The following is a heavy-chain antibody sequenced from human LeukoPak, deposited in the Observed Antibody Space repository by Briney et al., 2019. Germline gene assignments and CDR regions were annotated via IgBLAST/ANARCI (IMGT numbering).Heavy chain of an antibody. J-gene: IGHJ2*01. D-gene: IGHD6-19*01. CDR1: GGTFSSYA. CDR2: IIPIFGTA. CDR3: ARAVAGLRWYFDL. V-gene: IGHV1-69*13. Sequence: SVTVSCTASGGTFSSYAISWVRQAPGQGLEWMGGIIPIFGTANYAQKFQGRVTITADESTSTAYMELSSLRSEDTAVYYCARAVAGLRWYFDLWGRGTLVTVSS.